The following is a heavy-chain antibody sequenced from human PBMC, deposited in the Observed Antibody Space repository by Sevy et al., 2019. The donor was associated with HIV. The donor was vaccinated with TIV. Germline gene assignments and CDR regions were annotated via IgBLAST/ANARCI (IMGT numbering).Heavy chain of an antibody. CDR1: GFTFSSYG. V-gene: IGHV3-30*02. J-gene: IGHJ6*02. D-gene: IGHD3-3*01. Sequence: GGSLRLSCAASGFTFSSYGMHWVRQAPGKGLEWVAFIRYDGSNKYYADSVKGRFNISRDNSKNTLYLQMKRLRAEDTAVSYCANESLRFLEWLSAYYGMDVWGQGTTVTVSS. CDR3: ANESLRFLEWLSAYYGMDV. CDR2: IRYDGSNK.